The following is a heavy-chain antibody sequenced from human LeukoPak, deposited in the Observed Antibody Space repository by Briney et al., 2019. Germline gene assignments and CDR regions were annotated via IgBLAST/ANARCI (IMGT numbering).Heavy chain of an antibody. CDR1: GFTFSNAW. Sequence: GGSLRLSCAASGFTFSNAWMSWVRLAPGKGLEWVGRIKSKTDGGTTDYAAPVKGRFTISRDDSKNTLYLQMNSLKTEDTAVYYCTTGGSIQLWSTYYMDVWGKGTTVTVSS. J-gene: IGHJ6*03. CDR2: IKSKTDGGTT. V-gene: IGHV3-15*01. CDR3: TTGGSIQLWSTYYMDV. D-gene: IGHD5-18*01.